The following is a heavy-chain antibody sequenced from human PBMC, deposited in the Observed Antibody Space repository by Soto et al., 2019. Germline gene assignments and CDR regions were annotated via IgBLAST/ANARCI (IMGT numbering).Heavy chain of an antibody. CDR3: AKDGCSGGSCWYYYYGMDV. CDR2: IGAGYGT. V-gene: IGHV3-23*01. D-gene: IGHD2-15*01. J-gene: IGHJ6*02. Sequence: EVQLLESGGGLVQPGGSLRLSCAASGFTFGSYAMSWVRQAPGKGLEWVSSIGAGYGTYYADSVKGRFTISRDNSKNTLYLQMNSLRAEDTAVYYCAKDGCSGGSCWYYYYGMDVWGQGTTVTVSS. CDR1: GFTFGSYA.